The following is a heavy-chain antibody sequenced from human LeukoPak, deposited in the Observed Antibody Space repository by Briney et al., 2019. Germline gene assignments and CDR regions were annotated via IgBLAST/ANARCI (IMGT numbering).Heavy chain of an antibody. V-gene: IGHV3-7*03. CDR3: ARGSLGELLEFDY. Sequence: GGSLRLSCAASGFTFSSYWMSWVRQAPGKGLEGVANIKQDGSEEYYVDSVKGRFTISRDNAKNSLYLQMNSLRAEDTAVYYCARGSLGELLEFDYWGQGTLVTVSS. J-gene: IGHJ4*02. CDR1: GFTFSSYW. D-gene: IGHD3-10*01. CDR2: IKQDGSEE.